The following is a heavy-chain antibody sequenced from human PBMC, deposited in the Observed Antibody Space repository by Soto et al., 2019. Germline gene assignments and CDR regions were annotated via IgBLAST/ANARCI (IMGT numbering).Heavy chain of an antibody. CDR3: ARDTNWGYFDS. V-gene: IGHV4-59*01. Sequence: SETLSLTCTVSGVSISGYYWNWIRQPPGKGLEWIGYIYSSGNTNYNPSLNSRVSISVDMSKNQVSLRLTSVTAADTAVYYCARDTNWGYFDSWGQGAVVTVSS. J-gene: IGHJ4*02. D-gene: IGHD3-16*01. CDR2: IYSSGNT. CDR1: GVSISGYY.